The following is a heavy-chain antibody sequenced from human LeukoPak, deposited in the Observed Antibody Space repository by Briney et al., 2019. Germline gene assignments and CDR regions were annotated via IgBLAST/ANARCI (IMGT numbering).Heavy chain of an antibody. Sequence: GSLRLSCAASGFTFSSYNMNWVRQAPGKGLEWVSYISSSSSTIYYADSVKGRFTISRDNAKNSLYLQMNSLRDEDTAVYYCARDYYDSSGYYYGSDWGQGTLVTVSS. V-gene: IGHV3-48*02. D-gene: IGHD3-22*01. CDR3: ARDYYDSSGYYYGSD. CDR1: GFTFSSYN. CDR2: ISSSSSTI. J-gene: IGHJ4*02.